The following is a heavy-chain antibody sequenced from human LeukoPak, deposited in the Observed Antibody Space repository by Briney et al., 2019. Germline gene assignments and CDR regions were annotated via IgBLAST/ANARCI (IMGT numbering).Heavy chain of an antibody. CDR1: GFTFSSYA. J-gene: IGHJ3*02. Sequence: TGGSLRLSCAASGFTFSSYAMHWVRQAPGKGLEWVAVISYDGSNKYYADSVKGRFTISRDNSKNTLYLQMNSLRAEDTAVYYCARDSNYYGSGSYRRGAFDIWGQGTMVTVSS. V-gene: IGHV3-30*04. CDR2: ISYDGSNK. CDR3: ARDSNYYGSGSYRRGAFDI. D-gene: IGHD3-10*01.